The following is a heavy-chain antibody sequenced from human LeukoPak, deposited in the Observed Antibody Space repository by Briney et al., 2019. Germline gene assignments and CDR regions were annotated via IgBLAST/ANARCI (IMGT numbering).Heavy chain of an antibody. J-gene: IGHJ5*02. D-gene: IGHD2-15*01. Sequence: PGGSLRLSCAASGLALSSYWMHWVRQAPGKGLVWVSRINSDGSSTSYADSVKGRFTISRDNAKNTLYLQMNSLRAEDTAVYYCPRDRGYCSGGSCYVYNWFDPWGQGTLVTVSS. CDR2: INSDGSST. V-gene: IGHV3-74*01. CDR3: PRDRGYCSGGSCYVYNWFDP. CDR1: GLALSSYW.